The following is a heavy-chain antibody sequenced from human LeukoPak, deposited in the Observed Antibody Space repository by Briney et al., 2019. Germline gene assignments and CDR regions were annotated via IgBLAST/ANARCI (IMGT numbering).Heavy chain of an antibody. J-gene: IGHJ4*02. Sequence: QTGGSLRLSCAASGFTFSSYAMHWVRQAPGKGLEWVANIKRDGSEKFYVASVKGRFTISRDNAKNSLYLQMNSLRAEDTAVYYCARVSGYSYGLANWGQGTLVTVSS. CDR1: GFTFSSYA. V-gene: IGHV3-7*04. CDR2: IKRDGSEK. CDR3: ARVSGYSYGLAN. D-gene: IGHD5-18*01.